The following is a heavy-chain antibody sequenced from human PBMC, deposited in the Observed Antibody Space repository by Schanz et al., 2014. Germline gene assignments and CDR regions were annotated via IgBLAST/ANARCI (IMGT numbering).Heavy chain of an antibody. Sequence: EVRLLESGGGLVQPGGSLRLSCVGSGFTFGSYAMNWVRQAPGKGLEWVANMNQDGSVKNYVDSVKGRFTISRDNAKNSLYLQMNSLRAEDTAVYYCARDKGGLIPFDYWGQGTLVAVSS. CDR3: ARDKGGLIPFDY. V-gene: IGHV3-7*01. CDR1: GFTFGSYA. D-gene: IGHD2-15*01. J-gene: IGHJ4*02. CDR2: MNQDGSVK.